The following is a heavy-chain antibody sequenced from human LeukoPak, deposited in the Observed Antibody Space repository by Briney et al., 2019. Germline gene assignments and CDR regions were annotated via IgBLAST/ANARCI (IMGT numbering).Heavy chain of an antibody. J-gene: IGHJ6*02. CDR2: IIVILGIA. CDR3: ARDGMLRGVIDYSGMDV. D-gene: IGHD3-10*01. V-gene: IGHV1-69*04. Sequence: GASVKVSCKASGGTFSNYALSWVRQAPGQGLEWMGRIIVILGIADYAQKFQGRVTITADKSTTTVYMKLSSLRSQDTAVYYCARDGMLRGVIDYSGMDVWGQGTTVTVSS. CDR1: GGTFSNYA.